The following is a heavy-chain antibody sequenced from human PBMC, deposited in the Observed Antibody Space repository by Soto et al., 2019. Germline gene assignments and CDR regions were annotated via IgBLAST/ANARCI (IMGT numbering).Heavy chain of an antibody. J-gene: IGHJ5*02. CDR3: AGDPDSHYNDSHASSYP. D-gene: IGHD3-22*01. V-gene: IGHV1-69*08. Sequence: QVQLVQSGAEVKKPVSSVKVSCKASGGTFSTYTITWVLQAPGQGLEWMGRIIPIIGIINYAEKFQGRVTITADKFTGTAYMELTRLRSDDTAVYYCAGDPDSHYNDSHASSYPWGQGTLVTVSS. CDR1: GGTFSTYT. CDR2: IIPIIGII.